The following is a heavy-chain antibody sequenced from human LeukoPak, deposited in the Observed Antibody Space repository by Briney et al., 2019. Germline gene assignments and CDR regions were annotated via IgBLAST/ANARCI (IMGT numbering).Heavy chain of an antibody. D-gene: IGHD3-22*01. CDR2: INPNGGDT. Sequence: ASVKVSCKASGYTFTGYYMHWVRQAPGQGLEWMGWINPNGGDTNYAQKFQGRVTMTRDTSISTAYMELSRLRSDDTAVYYCARGDSHYYYMDVWGSGTTVSVSS. V-gene: IGHV1-2*02. CDR3: ARGDSHYYYMDV. J-gene: IGHJ6*03. CDR1: GYTFTGYY.